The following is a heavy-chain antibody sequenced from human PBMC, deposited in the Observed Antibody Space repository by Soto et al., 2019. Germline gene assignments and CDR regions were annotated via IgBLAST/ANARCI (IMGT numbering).Heavy chain of an antibody. CDR3: ARDRSSSWYNGTFYFAC. CDR1: GGTFTTYD. D-gene: IGHD6-19*01. CDR2: NIPLFDAT. J-gene: IGHJ4*02. V-gene: IGHV1-69*06. Sequence: QVQLVQSGAEVRKPGSSVKVSCKASGGTFTTYDISWVRQAPGQGLGWMGGNIPLFDATNYAQKCQGRLTITADKSTGTAYMELSSLRSEDTAMYYCARDRSSSWYNGTFYFACWGQGPLVTVSS.